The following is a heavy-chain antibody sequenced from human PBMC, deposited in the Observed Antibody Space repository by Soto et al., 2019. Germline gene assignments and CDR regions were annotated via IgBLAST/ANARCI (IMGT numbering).Heavy chain of an antibody. J-gene: IGHJ6*02. CDR3: ARDLWGYCGTDCYPMDV. CDR2: MYDTGST. Sequence: SETLSLTCTVSGGTISRYYWSWIRQPPGKGLEWIGYMYDTGSTVYNPSFKSRVTISVDTSKNQFSLKLNSVTAADTAVYYCARDLWGYCGTDCYPMDVWGQGTTVTVSS. D-gene: IGHD2-21*02. CDR1: GGTISRYY. V-gene: IGHV4-59*01.